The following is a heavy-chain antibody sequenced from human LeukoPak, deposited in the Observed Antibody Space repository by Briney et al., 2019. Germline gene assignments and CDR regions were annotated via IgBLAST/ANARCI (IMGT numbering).Heavy chain of an antibody. CDR2: ISGSGGST. CDR1: GFTFDDYA. V-gene: IGHV3-23*01. D-gene: IGHD2-2*01. CDR3: AKDVPAAYFDY. Sequence: EGSLRLSCAASGFTFDDYAMRWVRQAPGKGLEWVSAISGSGGSTYYADSVKGRFTISRDNSKNTLYLQVNSLRAEDTAVYFCAKDVPAAYFDYWGQGTPVTVSS. J-gene: IGHJ4*02.